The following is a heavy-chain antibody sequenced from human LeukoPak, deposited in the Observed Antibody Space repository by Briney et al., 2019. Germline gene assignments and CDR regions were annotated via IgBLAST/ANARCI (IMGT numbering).Heavy chain of an antibody. CDR3: ARTAAGSSYYFDY. V-gene: IGHV1-8*01. CDR2: MNPNSGNT. Sequence: GTSVKVSCKASGYTFTSYDINWVRQATEQGLEWMGWMNPNSGNTGYAQKFQGRVTMTRNTSISTAYMELSSLRSEDTAVYYCARTAAGSSYYFDYWGQGTLVTVSS. D-gene: IGHD6-13*01. J-gene: IGHJ4*02. CDR1: GYTFTSYD.